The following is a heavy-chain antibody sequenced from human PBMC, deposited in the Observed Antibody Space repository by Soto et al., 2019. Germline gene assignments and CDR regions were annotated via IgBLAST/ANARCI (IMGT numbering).Heavy chain of an antibody. Sequence: SETLSLTCIVSGGSVSSDSYYWSWIRQPPGKGLEWIGYIFYRGTTNYDPSLKSRVTISVDTSKNQFSLKLSSVTAADTAVYYCARVGARYTSTWYVIDLWAQGTMVTVSS. J-gene: IGHJ3*01. CDR3: ARVGARYTSTWYVIDL. D-gene: IGHD6-13*01. CDR1: GGSVSSDSYY. CDR2: IFYRGTT. V-gene: IGHV4-61*01.